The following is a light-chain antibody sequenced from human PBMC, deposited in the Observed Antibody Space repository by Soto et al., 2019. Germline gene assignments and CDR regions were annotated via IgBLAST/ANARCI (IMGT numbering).Light chain of an antibody. CDR3: QQYDSSPWT. CDR1: QSVSSY. Sequence: EIVLTQSPATLSLSPGERATLPCRASQSVSSYLAWYQQKPGQAPRLLIYDASNRATGIPARFSGSGSGTDFTLTISSLEPEDSAVYYCQQYDSSPWTFGQGTKVDIK. CDR2: DAS. V-gene: IGKV3-11*01. J-gene: IGKJ1*01.